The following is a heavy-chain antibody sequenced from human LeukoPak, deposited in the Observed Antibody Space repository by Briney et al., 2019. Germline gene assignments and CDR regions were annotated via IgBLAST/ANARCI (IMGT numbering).Heavy chain of an antibody. CDR3: ARGSDEYYYDSSGYYPFDY. D-gene: IGHD3-22*01. CDR1: GYTFTSYG. Sequence: ASVKVSCKASGYTFTSYGISWVRQAPGQGLEWMGWISAYNGNTNYAQKLQGRVTMTTDTSTSTAYMELRSLRSDDTAVYYCARGSDEYYYDSSGYYPFDYWGQGTLVTVSS. V-gene: IGHV1-18*01. J-gene: IGHJ4*02. CDR2: ISAYNGNT.